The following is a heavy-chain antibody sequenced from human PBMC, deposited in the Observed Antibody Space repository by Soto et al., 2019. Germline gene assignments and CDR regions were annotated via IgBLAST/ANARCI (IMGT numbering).Heavy chain of an antibody. CDR3: AREPYYDILTGGYYFDY. J-gene: IGHJ4*02. V-gene: IGHV1-3*01. Sequence: ASVKVSCKASGYTFTSYAMHWVRQAPGQRLEWMGWINAGNGNTKYSQKLQGRVTITRDTSTSTAYMELRSLRSDDTAVYYCAREPYYDILTGGYYFDYWGQGTLVTVSS. CDR2: INAGNGNT. D-gene: IGHD3-9*01. CDR1: GYTFTSYA.